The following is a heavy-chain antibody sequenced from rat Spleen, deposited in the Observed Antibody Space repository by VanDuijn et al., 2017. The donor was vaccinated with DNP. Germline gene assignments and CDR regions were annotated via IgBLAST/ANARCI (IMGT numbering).Heavy chain of an antibody. CDR3: ARRGHTTGLNWFTY. V-gene: IGHV5-7*01. CDR2: ISYDGSTS. J-gene: IGHJ2*01. CDR1: GFTFRDFY. Sequence: EVQLVESGGGLVQPGGSLRLSCVASGFTFRDFYMAWVRQAPKKGLEWVATISYDGSTSYYRDSVRGRFTISRDNAKSTLYLQMDSLRSEDTATYYCARRGHTTGLNWFTYWGQGVMVTVSS. D-gene: IGHD1-9*01.